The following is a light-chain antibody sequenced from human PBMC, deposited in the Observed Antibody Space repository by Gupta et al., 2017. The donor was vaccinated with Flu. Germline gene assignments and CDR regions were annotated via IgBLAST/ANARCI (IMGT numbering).Light chain of an antibody. V-gene: IGLV1-51*01. CDR3: GTWDSSLSAGM. J-gene: IGLJ3*02. Sequence: KVTISCSGSSSNIGNNYVSWYQQLPGTAPKLLIYDNNKRPSGIPDRFSGSKSGTSATLVITGLQTGDEADYYCGTWDSSLSAGMFGGGTKLTVL. CDR2: DNN. CDR1: SSNIGNNY.